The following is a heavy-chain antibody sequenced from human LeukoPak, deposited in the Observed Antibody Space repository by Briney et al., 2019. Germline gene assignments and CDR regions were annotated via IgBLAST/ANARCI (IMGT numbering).Heavy chain of an antibody. V-gene: IGHV3-30*02. CDR3: AKGLRGPYYYNDMDV. Sequence: NSVKGRFTISRDNSKNTLYLQMNSLRAEDTAVYYCAKGLRGPYYYNDMDVWGQGTTVTVPS. J-gene: IGHJ6*02.